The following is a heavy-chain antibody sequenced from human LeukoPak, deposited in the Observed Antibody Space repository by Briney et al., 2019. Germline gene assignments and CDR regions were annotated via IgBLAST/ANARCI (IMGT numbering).Heavy chain of an antibody. D-gene: IGHD2-15*01. J-gene: IGHJ4*02. CDR2: IYYSGST. CDR3: ARGYCSGGSCYWFDY. V-gene: IGHV4-59*01. CDR1: GGSISSYY. Sequence: PSETLSLTCTVSGGSISSYYWSWIRQPPGKGLEWIGYIYYSGSTNYNPSLKSRVTISVDTSKSQFSLKLSSVTAADTAVYYCARGYCSGGSCYWFDYWGQGTLVTVSS.